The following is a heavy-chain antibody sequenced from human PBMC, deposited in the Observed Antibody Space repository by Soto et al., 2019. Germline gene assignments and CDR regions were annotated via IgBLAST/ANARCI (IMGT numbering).Heavy chain of an antibody. CDR1: GFTFSSYY. CDR2: ISSTSTYI. J-gene: IGHJ5*02. V-gene: IGHV3-21*01. D-gene: IGHD1-20*01. CDR3: TRDAITGTTSWRFDP. Sequence: EVQLVESGGGLVKPGGSLRLSCAASGFTFSSYYMNWVRQAPGKGLEWVSSISSTSTYIYYVDSVKGRFTISRDNAKNSLYLQVNSLRAEDTAIYYCTRDAITGTTSWRFDPWGQGTLVTVSS.